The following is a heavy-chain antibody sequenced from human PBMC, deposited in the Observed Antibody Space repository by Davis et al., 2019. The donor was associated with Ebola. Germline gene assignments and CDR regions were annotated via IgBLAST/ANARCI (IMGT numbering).Heavy chain of an antibody. CDR1: VFTFSSYG. Sequence: GGSLRLSCAASVFTFSSYGMSWVRQAPGKGLEWVSVIYSGGSTYYADSVKGRFTISRHNSKNTLYLQMNSLRAEDTAMYYCARIWLYGMDVWGQGTTVTVSS. CDR3: ARIWLYGMDV. V-gene: IGHV3-53*04. CDR2: IYSGGST. D-gene: IGHD6-19*01. J-gene: IGHJ6*02.